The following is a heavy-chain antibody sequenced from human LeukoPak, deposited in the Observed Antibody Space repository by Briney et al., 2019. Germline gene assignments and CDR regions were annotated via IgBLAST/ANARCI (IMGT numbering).Heavy chain of an antibody. D-gene: IGHD2-2*01. J-gene: IGHJ4*02. CDR2: ISGSGGST. CDR3: AKDPLYCSSTSCYVHYFDY. CDR1: GFTFSSYA. V-gene: IGHV3-23*01. Sequence: GGSLRLSCAASGFTFSSYAMSWVRRAPGKGLEWVSAISGSGGSTYYADSVKGRFTISRDNSKNTLYLQMNSLRAEDTAVYYCAKDPLYCSSTSCYVHYFDYWGQGTLVTVSS.